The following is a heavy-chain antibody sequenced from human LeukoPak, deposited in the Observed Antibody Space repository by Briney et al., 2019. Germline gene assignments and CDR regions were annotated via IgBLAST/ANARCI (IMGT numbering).Heavy chain of an antibody. CDR3: ARAVGGDGSGSL. V-gene: IGHV4-59*02. CDR2: IYYRVTS. CDR1: GGSVSSYY. D-gene: IGHD3-10*01. J-gene: IGHJ4*02. Sequence: ASETLSLTCTVSGGSVSSYYWSWIRQPPGKGLEWIGYIYYRVTSDYNPSLKSRVTMSVDMSTRQISLKLSSVTAADTAVYYCARAVGGDGSGSLWGPGTLVTVSS.